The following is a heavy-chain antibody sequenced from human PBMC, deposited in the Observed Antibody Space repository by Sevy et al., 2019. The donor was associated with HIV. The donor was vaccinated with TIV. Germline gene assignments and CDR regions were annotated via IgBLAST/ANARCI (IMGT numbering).Heavy chain of an antibody. J-gene: IGHJ4*02. Sequence: GGSLRLSCAASGFAFYDYGMSWIRQAPGKGLEWVATLFFGCGKINYADSVKGGFTISRDNSKNAFYLQMDNLRVEDTGLYYCARDGCTCPNDYWGQGTRVTVSS. CDR2: LFFGCGKI. V-gene: IGHV3-23*01. CDR1: GFAFYDYG. CDR3: ARDGCTCPNDY. D-gene: IGHD2-8*01.